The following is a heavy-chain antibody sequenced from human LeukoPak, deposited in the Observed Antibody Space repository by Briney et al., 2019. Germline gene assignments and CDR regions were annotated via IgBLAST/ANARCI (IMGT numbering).Heavy chain of an antibody. CDR3: APSIVRGKGSRGFDP. V-gene: IGHV1-2*02. Sequence: GASVKVSCKASGYTFTGYYMHWVRQAPGQGLEWMGWINPNSGGTNYAQKFQGRVTMTRDTSISTAYMELSRLRSDDTAVYYCAPSIVRGKGSRGFDPWGQGTLVTVSS. CDR1: GYTFTGYY. J-gene: IGHJ5*02. CDR2: INPNSGGT. D-gene: IGHD3-10*01.